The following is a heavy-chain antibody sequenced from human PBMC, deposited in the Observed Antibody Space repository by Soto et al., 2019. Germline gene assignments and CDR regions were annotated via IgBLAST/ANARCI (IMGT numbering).Heavy chain of an antibody. V-gene: IGHV1-46*01. J-gene: IGHJ5*02. Sequence: QVQLVQSGAEVKKPGASVKLSCKASGYTFTTYYIHWVRQAPGQRLEWMGSINPVGGSTNYTQKCQGRGTLTRDTSTSTVYTGISSLRSDDTGVYYCARDVANLQQWLAGPDTWGQGTLVTVSS. CDR3: ARDVANLQQWLAGPDT. D-gene: IGHD6-19*01. CDR1: GYTFTTYY. CDR2: INPVGGST.